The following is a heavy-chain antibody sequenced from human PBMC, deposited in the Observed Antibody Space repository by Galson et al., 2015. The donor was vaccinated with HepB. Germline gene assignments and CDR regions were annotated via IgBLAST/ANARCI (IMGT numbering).Heavy chain of an antibody. V-gene: IGHV1-69*10. CDR3: ARHGELSLYYFDY. D-gene: IGHD3-16*02. J-gene: IGHJ4*02. CDR1: GGTFSSYA. CDR2: IIPILGIA. Sequence: SVKVSCKASGGTFSSYAISWVRQAPGQGLEWMGGIIPILGIANYAQKFQGRVTITADKSTSTAYMELSSLRSEDTAVYYCARHGELSLYYFDYWGQGTLVTVSS.